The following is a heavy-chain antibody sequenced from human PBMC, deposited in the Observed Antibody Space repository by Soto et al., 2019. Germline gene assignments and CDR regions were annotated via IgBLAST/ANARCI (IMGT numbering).Heavy chain of an antibody. D-gene: IGHD3-3*01. Sequence: ASVKVSCKASGYTFTSYYMHWVRQAPGQGLEWMGIINPSGGSTSYAQKFQGRVTMTRDTSTSTVYMELSSLRSEDTAVYYCARAFYDFWSGYYRYYFAYWGKGTLVTVSS. CDR2: INPSGGST. J-gene: IGHJ4*02. CDR1: GYTFTSYY. V-gene: IGHV1-46*03. CDR3: ARAFYDFWSGYYRYYFAY.